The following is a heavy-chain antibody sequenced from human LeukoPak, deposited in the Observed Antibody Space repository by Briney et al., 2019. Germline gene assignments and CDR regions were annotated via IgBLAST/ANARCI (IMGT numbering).Heavy chain of an antibody. CDR3: ARLHYDVLTGPFDY. CDR2: IYSGGGT. J-gene: IGHJ4*02. D-gene: IGHD3-9*01. Sequence: PGGSLRLSCAASGITVSTNYMSWVRQAPGKGLEWVSIIYSGGGTYYADSVKGRFTISRENSKNTLWLQMSSLRAEDTAVYYCARLHYDVLTGPFDYWGQGTLVTVSS. V-gene: IGHV3-66*04. CDR1: GITVSTNY.